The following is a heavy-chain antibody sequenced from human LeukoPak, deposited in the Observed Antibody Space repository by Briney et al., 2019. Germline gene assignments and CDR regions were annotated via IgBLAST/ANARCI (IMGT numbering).Heavy chain of an antibody. J-gene: IGHJ4*02. CDR1: GFTFYSTW. D-gene: IGHD1-26*01. CDR2: IKSNADGGTT. CDR3: TTDLRWEHSCDY. V-gene: IGHV3-15*05. Sequence: GGSLRLSCGASGFTFYSTWMRWVRQAPGKGLEWVGRIKSNADGGTTEYAAPLKGRFTISRDDSKNTLYLQINSLGPEDTAVYYCTTDLRWEHSCDYWGQGTLVTASS.